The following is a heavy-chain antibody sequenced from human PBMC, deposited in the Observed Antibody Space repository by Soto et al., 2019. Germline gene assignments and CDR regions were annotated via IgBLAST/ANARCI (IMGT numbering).Heavy chain of an antibody. V-gene: IGHV3-23*01. J-gene: IGHJ4*02. D-gene: IGHD3-10*01. CDR3: ARASGESYPGSRVFDS. CDR1: GFTFSSNA. CDR2: ITNTGGDT. Sequence: EVQLLESGGDLVQPGGSLRLSCAASGFTFSSNAMSWVRQAPGKGLERVSVITNTGGDTLYADSVKGRFTISRDNSKNTLYLQRNSLRAEDTAIYYCARASGESYPGSRVFDSWGQGTRVTVSS.